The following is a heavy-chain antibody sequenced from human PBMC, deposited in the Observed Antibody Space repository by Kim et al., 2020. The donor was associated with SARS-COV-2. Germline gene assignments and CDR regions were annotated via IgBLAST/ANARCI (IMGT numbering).Heavy chain of an antibody. D-gene: IGHD6-13*01. CDR3: ATVLGQQLVSFDY. J-gene: IGHJ4*02. Sequence: YEQKFQGRVTMTEDTSTDTAYMELSSLRSEDTAVYYCATVLGQQLVSFDYWGQGTLVTVSS. V-gene: IGHV1-24*01.